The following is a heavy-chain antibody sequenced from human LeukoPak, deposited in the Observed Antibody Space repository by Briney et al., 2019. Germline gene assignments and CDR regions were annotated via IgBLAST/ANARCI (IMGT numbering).Heavy chain of an antibody. CDR2: INHSGST. Sequence: TASETLSLTCAVYGGSFSGYYWSWIRQPPGKGLEWIGEINHSGSTNYNPSLKSRVTISVDTSKNQFSLKLSSVTAADTAVYYCASLRQKWSGGYWGQGTLVTVSS. D-gene: IGHD2-15*01. CDR3: ASLRQKWSGGY. J-gene: IGHJ4*02. CDR1: GGSFSGYY. V-gene: IGHV4-34*01.